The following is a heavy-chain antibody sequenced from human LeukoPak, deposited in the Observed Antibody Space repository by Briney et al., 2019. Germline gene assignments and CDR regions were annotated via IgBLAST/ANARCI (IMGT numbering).Heavy chain of an antibody. CDR3: ARDNSVGDIAWWFDP. CDR1: GYTFTSHY. D-gene: IGHD3-16*02. J-gene: IGHJ5*02. V-gene: IGHV1-46*01. Sequence: ASVKGSCKASGYTFTSHYMHWVRQAPGQGLVWMGLINPSGSSTLYAQKFQGRVTMTRDMSTTTDYMELSSLRSEDTAVYYCARDNSVGDIAWWFDPWGQGTLVTVSS. CDR2: INPSGSST.